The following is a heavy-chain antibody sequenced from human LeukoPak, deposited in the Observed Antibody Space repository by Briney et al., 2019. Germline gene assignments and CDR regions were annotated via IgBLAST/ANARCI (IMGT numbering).Heavy chain of an antibody. CDR2: IYYSGST. D-gene: IGHD4-17*01. J-gene: IGHJ6*04. Sequence: GSLRLFCAASGFTFSSYAMSWVRQAPGKGLEWIGYIYYSGSTNYNPSLKSRVTISVDTSKNQFSLKLSSVTAADTAVYYCARDLSGATVTTGYYYYYGMDVWGKGTTVTVSS. CDR3: ARDLSGATVTTGYYYYYGMDV. V-gene: IGHV4-59*01. CDR1: GFTFSSYA.